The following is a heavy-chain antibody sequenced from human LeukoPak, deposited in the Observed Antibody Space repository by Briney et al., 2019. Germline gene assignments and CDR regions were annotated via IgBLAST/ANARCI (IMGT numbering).Heavy chain of an antibody. J-gene: IGHJ4*02. Sequence: GGSLRLSCVASGFSFGSNWMSWVRQAPGKGLEWVANIKQDGSEKNYVDSVKGRFTISRDNAKNSLYLQMNSLRAEDTAVYYCARLRYSDYWGQGTLVTVSS. D-gene: IGHD2-21*01. V-gene: IGHV3-7*03. CDR2: IKQDGSEK. CDR3: ARLRYSDY. CDR1: GFSFGSNW.